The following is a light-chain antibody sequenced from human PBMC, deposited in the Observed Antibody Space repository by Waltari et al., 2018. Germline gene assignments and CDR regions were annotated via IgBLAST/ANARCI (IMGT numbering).Light chain of an antibody. CDR3: QQSHSTPLT. J-gene: IGKJ4*01. CDR2: AS. CDR1: ESIGDF. Sequence: DIQMTQSPSSLSASVGDRVTITCRASESIGDFLNWYQQRPGKAPTLLIYASNLQTGVPSRFSVSRSGTTFTLTINRLQPEDFATYYCQQSHSTPLTFGGGTRVAIK. V-gene: IGKV1-39*01.